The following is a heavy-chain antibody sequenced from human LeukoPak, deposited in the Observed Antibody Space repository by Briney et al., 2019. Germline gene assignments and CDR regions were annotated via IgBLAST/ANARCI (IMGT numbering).Heavy chain of an antibody. D-gene: IGHD3-3*01. J-gene: IGHJ4*02. CDR2: ISGSGGST. V-gene: IGHV3-23*01. Sequence: PGGSLRLSCAASGFTFSSYAMSWVRQAPGKGLEWVSAISGSGGSTYYADSVKGRFTISRDNSKNTLYLQMNSLRAEDTAVYYCAKRLGAFWSGYAFDYWGQGTLVTVSS. CDR3: AKRLGAFWSGYAFDY. CDR1: GFTFSSYA.